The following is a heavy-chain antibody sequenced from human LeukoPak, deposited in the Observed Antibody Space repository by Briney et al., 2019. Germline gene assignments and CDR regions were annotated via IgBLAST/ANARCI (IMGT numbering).Heavy chain of an antibody. CDR2: ISGNGGVI. CDR1: GFTFSDNY. J-gene: IGHJ3*02. Sequence: GGSLRLSCAASGFTFSDNYMTWVRQAPGKGLEWLSYISGNGGVIQYADSVKGRFTISRQNAKSSLFLQMNSLRAEDTAVYYCARHRSGGSQDDAFDIWGQGTMVTVSS. V-gene: IGHV3-11*01. D-gene: IGHD2-15*01. CDR3: ARHRSGGSQDDAFDI.